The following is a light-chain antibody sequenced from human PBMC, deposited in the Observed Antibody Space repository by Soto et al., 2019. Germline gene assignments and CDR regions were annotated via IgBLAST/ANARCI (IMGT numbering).Light chain of an antibody. Sequence: QSALTQPASVSGSPGQSITISCTGTSSDVCSYNYVSWYQQHPGKAPKLIIYEVSDRPSGISSRFSGSKSGNTASLTISGLQTEDEADYYCSSYTSSSTLFGTGTKVTVL. CDR1: SSDVCSYNY. CDR2: EVS. V-gene: IGLV2-14*01. CDR3: SSYTSSSTL. J-gene: IGLJ1*01.